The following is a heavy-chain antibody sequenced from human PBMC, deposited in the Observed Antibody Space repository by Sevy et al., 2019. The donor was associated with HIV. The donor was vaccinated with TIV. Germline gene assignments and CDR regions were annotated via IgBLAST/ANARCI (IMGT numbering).Heavy chain of an antibody. V-gene: IGHV3-21*04. CDR3: AKDQGDYIWGTYRH. CDR2: ISSSTNYI. Sequence: GGSLRLSCAASGFTFSSYSMDWVRQAPGKGLEWVSSISSSTNYIYYADSVKGRFTISRDNAKNSLFLQMNSLGAEDTAVYYCAKDQGDYIWGTYRHWGQGTLVTVSS. D-gene: IGHD3-16*02. CDR1: GFTFSSYS. J-gene: IGHJ4*02.